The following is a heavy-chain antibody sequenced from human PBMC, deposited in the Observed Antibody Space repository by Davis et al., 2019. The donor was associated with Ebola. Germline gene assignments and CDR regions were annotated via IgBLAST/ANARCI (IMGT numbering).Heavy chain of an antibody. CDR1: GGSISSSTYY. V-gene: IGHV4-39*01. D-gene: IGHD6-19*01. Sequence: MPSETLSLTFTVSGGSISSSTYYWGWIRQPPGKGLEWVGTIYYSGSTYYNPSLKSRVTISVDTSKNQFSLKLSSVTAADTDVYYCARHAYSSGWRGLESYYFDYWGQGTLVTVSS. CDR2: IYYSGST. CDR3: ARHAYSSGWRGLESYYFDY. J-gene: IGHJ4*02.